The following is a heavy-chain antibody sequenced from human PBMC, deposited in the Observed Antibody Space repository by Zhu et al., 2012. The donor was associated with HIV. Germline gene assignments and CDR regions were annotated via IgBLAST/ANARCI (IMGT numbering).Heavy chain of an antibody. CDR2: INHSGSV. CDR1: GGSFSGFY. Sequence: QVQLQQWSAGLLKPSETLSLTCAVYGGSFSGFYWSWIRQPPGKGLEWIGEINHSGSVNYNPSLKSRVTISVDTSKNQFSLKLSSVTAADTALYYCARGDNYYASGIRPKGILQYWGQGHPGPPSPQ. V-gene: IGHV4-34*01. CDR3: ARGDNYYASGIRPKGILQY. J-gene: IGHJ1*01. D-gene: IGHD3-10*01.